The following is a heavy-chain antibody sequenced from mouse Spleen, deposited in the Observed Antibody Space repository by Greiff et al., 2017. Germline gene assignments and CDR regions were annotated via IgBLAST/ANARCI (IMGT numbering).Heavy chain of an antibody. CDR3: ARGNWDWYFDV. CDR1: GYTFTSYW. V-gene: IGHV1-7*01. CDR2: INPSSGYT. Sequence: QVQLQQSGAELAKPGASVKLSCKASGYTFTSYWMHWVKQRPGQGLEWIGYINPSSGYTKYNQKFKDKATLTADKSSSTAYMQLSSLTYEDTAVYYCARGNWDWYFDVWGAGTTVTVSS. J-gene: IGHJ1*01. D-gene: IGHD4-1*01.